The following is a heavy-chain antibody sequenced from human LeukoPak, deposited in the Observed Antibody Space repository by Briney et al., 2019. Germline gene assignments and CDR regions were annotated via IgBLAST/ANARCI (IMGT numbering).Heavy chain of an antibody. CDR1: GYTLTELS. J-gene: IGHJ4*02. D-gene: IGHD6-19*01. CDR3: ATGTRDSSGWYSGLDY. CDR2: FDPEDGET. V-gene: IGHV1-24*01. Sequence: ASVKVSCKVSGYTLTELSMHWVRQAPGKGLEWMGGFDPEDGETIYAQKFQGRVTMTEDTSTDTAYMELSSLRSEDTAVYYCATGTRDSSGWYSGLDYWGQGTLVTVSS.